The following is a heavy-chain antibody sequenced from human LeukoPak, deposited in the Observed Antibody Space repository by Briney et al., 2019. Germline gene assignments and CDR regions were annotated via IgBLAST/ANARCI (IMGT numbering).Heavy chain of an antibody. CDR3: ATLYCSSTSCYSNFDY. CDR2: FDPEDGET. CDR1: GYTLTELS. Sequence: ASVKVSCKVSGYTLTELSMHWVRQAPGKGLEWTGGFDPEDGETIYAQKFQGRVTMTEDTSTDTAYMELSSLRSEDTAVYYCATLYCSSTSCYSNFDYWGQGTLVTVSS. V-gene: IGHV1-24*01. J-gene: IGHJ4*02. D-gene: IGHD2-2*01.